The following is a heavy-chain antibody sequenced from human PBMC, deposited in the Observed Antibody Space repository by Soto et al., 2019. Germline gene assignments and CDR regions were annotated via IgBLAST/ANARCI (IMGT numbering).Heavy chain of an antibody. CDR2: INAGNGNT. J-gene: IGHJ4*02. Sequence: ASVKVSCKASGYTFTSYAMHWVRQAPGQRLEWMGWINAGNGNTKYSQKFQGRVTITRDTSASTAYMELSSLRSEDTAVYYCALLDYYDSSGYSRPFDYWGQGTLVTVSS. D-gene: IGHD3-22*01. V-gene: IGHV1-3*01. CDR1: GYTFTSYA. CDR3: ALLDYYDSSGYSRPFDY.